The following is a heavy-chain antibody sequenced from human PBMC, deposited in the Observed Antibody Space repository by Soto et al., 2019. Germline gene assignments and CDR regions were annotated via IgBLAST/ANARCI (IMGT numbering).Heavy chain of an antibody. D-gene: IGHD1-20*01. J-gene: IGHJ6*02. CDR2: TYYRSKWYN. Sequence: PSQTLSLTCVISGDSVSSNTAAWNWIRQSPSIGLEWLGRTYYRSKWYNDFSVSVKSRITIKPDISKKQFSLQLNSVTPEDTAVYYCAKDIRFPNYYYHGMDVWGQGTTVTVSS. CDR3: AKDIRFPNYYYHGMDV. CDR1: GDSVSSNTAA. V-gene: IGHV6-1*01.